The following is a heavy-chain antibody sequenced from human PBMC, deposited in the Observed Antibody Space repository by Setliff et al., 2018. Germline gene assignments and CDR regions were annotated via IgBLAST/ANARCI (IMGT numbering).Heavy chain of an antibody. V-gene: IGHV3-74*01. CDR3: ARTTGYRLEGDFDY. Sequence: GGSLRLSCAASGFTFSSYWMHWVRQAPGRGLVWVSRINSDGSTTNYADSVKGRFTISRDNAKNTLYLQMTSLRAEDTAIYYCARTTGYRLEGDFDYWGQGTLVTVS. J-gene: IGHJ4*02. D-gene: IGHD3-16*01. CDR2: INSDGSTT. CDR1: GFTFSSYW.